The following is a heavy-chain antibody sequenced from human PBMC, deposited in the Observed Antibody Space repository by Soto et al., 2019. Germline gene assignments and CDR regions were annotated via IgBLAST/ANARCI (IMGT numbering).Heavy chain of an antibody. CDR3: ARKNWGWFHFDY. CDR1: GYTFTSYY. V-gene: IGHV1-46*01. J-gene: IGHJ4*02. Sequence: ASVKVSCKASGYTFTSYYMHWVRQAPGQGLEGMGIINPSGGSTSYAQKFQGRVTMTRDTSTSTVYMELSSLRSEDTAVYYCARKNWGWFHFDYWGQGTRGTVSA. D-gene: IGHD7-27*01. CDR2: INPSGGST.